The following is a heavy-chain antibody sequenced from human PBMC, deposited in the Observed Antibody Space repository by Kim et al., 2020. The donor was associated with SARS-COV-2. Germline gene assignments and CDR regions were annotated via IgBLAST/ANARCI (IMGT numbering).Heavy chain of an antibody. D-gene: IGHD3-10*01. V-gene: IGHV4-59*01. CDR1: GGPISSYY. CDR3: ARSPVGFPMDV. J-gene: IGHJ6*02. Sequence: SETLSLTCTVSGGPISSYYWSWIRQPPGKGLEWIGYIYYSGSTNYNPSLKSRVTISVDTSKNQFSLKLSSVTAADTAVYYCARSPVGFPMDVWGQGTTVT. CDR2: IYYSGST.